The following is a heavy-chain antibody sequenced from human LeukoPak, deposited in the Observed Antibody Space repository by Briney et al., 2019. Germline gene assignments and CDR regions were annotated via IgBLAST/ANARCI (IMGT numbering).Heavy chain of an antibody. Sequence: SETLSLTCAVYGGSFSGYYWSWIRQPPGKGLEWIGEINHSGSTNYNPSLKSRVTISVDTSKNQFSLKLSSVTAADTAVYYCATPGGFGYYYGTDVWGQGTTVTVSS. CDR3: ATPGGFGYYYGTDV. CDR1: GGSFSGYY. CDR2: INHSGST. D-gene: IGHD1-26*01. J-gene: IGHJ6*02. V-gene: IGHV4-34*01.